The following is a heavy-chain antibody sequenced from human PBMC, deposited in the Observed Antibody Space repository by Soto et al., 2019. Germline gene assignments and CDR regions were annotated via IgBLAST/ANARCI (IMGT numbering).Heavy chain of an antibody. CDR1: GGSISSGGYY. CDR2: IYYSGST. D-gene: IGHD3-22*01. V-gene: IGHV4-31*03. CDR3: ARASLLDYYDSSGRYNWFDP. Sequence: PSETLSLTCTVSGGSISSGGYYWSWIRQHPGKGLEWIGYIYYSGSTYYNPSLRSRVTIPVDTSKNQFSLKLSSVTAADTAVYYCARASLLDYYDSSGRYNWFDPWGQGTLVTVSS. J-gene: IGHJ5*02.